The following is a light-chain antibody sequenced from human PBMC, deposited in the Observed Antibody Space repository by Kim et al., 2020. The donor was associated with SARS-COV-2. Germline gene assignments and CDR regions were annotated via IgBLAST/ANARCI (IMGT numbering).Light chain of an antibody. J-gene: IGLJ2*01. CDR1: SSNIGSNT. CDR2: SNN. V-gene: IGLV1-44*01. Sequence: ELTQPPSASGTPGQTVTISCSGSSSNIGSNTVNWYQQLPGTAPKLLIHSNNQRPSGVPDRFSGSKSGTSASLAISGLQSEDEADYYCAAWDDSLNGVFGGGTQLTVL. CDR3: AAWDDSLNGV.